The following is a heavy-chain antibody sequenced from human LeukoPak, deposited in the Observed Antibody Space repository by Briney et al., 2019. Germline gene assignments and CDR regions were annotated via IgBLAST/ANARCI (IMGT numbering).Heavy chain of an antibody. CDR2: IYSSDYI. Sequence: GGSLRLSCAASGFLVNANHMNWVRQAPGKGLEWVSIIYSSDYIYYADSVKGRFTISRDNSKNTLYLQMNSLRVEDSAVYYCATERPDSRVLDYWGQGLAVTVSS. J-gene: IGHJ4*02. V-gene: IGHV3-66*01. CDR3: ATERPDSRVLDY. CDR1: GFLVNANH. D-gene: IGHD3-10*01.